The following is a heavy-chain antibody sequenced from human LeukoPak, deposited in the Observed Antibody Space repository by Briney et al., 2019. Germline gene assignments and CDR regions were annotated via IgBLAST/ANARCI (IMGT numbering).Heavy chain of an antibody. Sequence: PGGSLRLSCAASGFTFSSYGMHRVRQAPGKGLEWVAVIWYDGSNKYYAGSVKGRFTISRDNSKNTLYLQMNSLRAEDTAVYYCAKDHSKLELRSPTDYWGQGTLVTVSS. CDR1: GFTFSSYG. CDR3: AKDHSKLELRSPTDY. V-gene: IGHV3-33*06. CDR2: IWYDGSNK. J-gene: IGHJ4*02. D-gene: IGHD1-7*01.